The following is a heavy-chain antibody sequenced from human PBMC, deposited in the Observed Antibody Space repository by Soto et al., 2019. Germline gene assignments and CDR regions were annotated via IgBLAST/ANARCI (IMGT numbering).Heavy chain of an antibody. CDR3: ARDRKYSSALDY. V-gene: IGHV3-21*01. CDR2: ITGHDTF. Sequence: GGSLRLSCAASGFTFSSFAMHWVRQAPGRGLEWVSCITGHDTFYADSVKGRFTISRDNAKNTLYLQMSSLRAEDTAVYYCARDRKYSSALDYWGQGTLVTVSS. CDR1: GFTFSSFA. D-gene: IGHD6-25*01. J-gene: IGHJ4*02.